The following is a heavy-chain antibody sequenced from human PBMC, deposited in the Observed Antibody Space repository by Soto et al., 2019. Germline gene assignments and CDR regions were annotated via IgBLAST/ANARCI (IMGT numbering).Heavy chain of an antibody. Sequence: SVKVSCKASGGTFSSYAISWVRQAPGQGLEWMGGIIPIFGTANYAQKFQGRVTITADKSTSTAYMELSSLRSEDTAVYYCARVERGYCSSTSCPENYLDYWGQGTLVTVSS. CDR2: IIPIFGTA. CDR3: ARVERGYCSSTSCPENYLDY. CDR1: GGTFSSYA. V-gene: IGHV1-69*06. J-gene: IGHJ4*02. D-gene: IGHD2-2*01.